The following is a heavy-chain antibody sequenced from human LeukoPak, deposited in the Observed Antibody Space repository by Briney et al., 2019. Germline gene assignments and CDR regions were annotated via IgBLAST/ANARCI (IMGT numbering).Heavy chain of an antibody. CDR3: ARDPFYYYYMDV. V-gene: IGHV1-2*02. CDR2: INPNSGGT. Sequence: ASVKVSCKASGYTFTSYDINWARQAPGQGLEWMGWINPNSGGTNYAQKFQGRVTMTRDTSISTAYMELSRLRSDDTAVYYCARDPFYYYYMDVWGKGTTVTVSS. J-gene: IGHJ6*03. CDR1: GYTFTSYD.